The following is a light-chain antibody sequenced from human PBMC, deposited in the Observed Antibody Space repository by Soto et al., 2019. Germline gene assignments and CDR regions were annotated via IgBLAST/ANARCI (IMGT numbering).Light chain of an antibody. CDR1: SSDVGGYNY. Sequence: QSALAQPPSVSGSPGQSITISCTGTSSDVGGYNYVSWYQQHPGKAPKLMIYEVSNRPSGVSNRFSGSKSGNTASLTISGLQAEDEADYYCSSYTSSSPYVFGTGTKV. V-gene: IGLV2-14*01. CDR2: EVS. J-gene: IGLJ1*01. CDR3: SSYTSSSPYV.